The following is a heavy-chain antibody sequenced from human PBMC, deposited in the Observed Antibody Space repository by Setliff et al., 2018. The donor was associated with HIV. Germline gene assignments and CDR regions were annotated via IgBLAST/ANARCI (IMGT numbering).Heavy chain of an antibody. V-gene: IGHV3-23*01. CDR1: GFTFSTYA. J-gene: IGHJ3*01. Sequence: GGSLRLSCAASGFTFSTYAMSWVRQAPGKGLEWVSAISNSGGDTYYADSVKGRFTISRDNSKNTLHLHMNSLRAEDTAVYYCAKGLRWLQMYDSFDVWGPGTMVTVSS. D-gene: IGHD5-12*01. CDR2: ISNSGGDT. CDR3: AKGLRWLQMYDSFDV.